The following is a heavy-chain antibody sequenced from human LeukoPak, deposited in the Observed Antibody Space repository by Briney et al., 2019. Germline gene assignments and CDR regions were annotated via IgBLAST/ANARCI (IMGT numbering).Heavy chain of an antibody. CDR2: ISSSSDTI. D-gene: IGHD1-7*01. Sequence: GGSLRLSCAVSGFTFSSYSMNWARQAPGKGLEWVSYISSSSDTIYYADSVKGRFTISRDNAKSSLYLQMNSLRVEDTAVYYCARDGDYDWNYRSGFDYWGQGTLVTVSS. V-gene: IGHV3-48*04. J-gene: IGHJ4*02. CDR3: ARDGDYDWNYRSGFDY. CDR1: GFTFSSYS.